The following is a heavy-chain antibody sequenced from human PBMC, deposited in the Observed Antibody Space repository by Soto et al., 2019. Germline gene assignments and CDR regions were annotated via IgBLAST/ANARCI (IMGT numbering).Heavy chain of an antibody. CDR1: SGSFSGYY. CDR3: AITLGGNYFGMDV. CDR2: ISQSGNT. D-gene: IGHD3-16*01. Sequence: KTSETLSLTCSIYSGSFSGYYWSWIRQPPGKGLEWIGEISQSGNTNYSPSLKSRVSISIDTSKNQFSLNLSSVTAADTGVYYCAITLGGNYFGMDVWGHGTSVTVSS. V-gene: IGHV4-34*01. J-gene: IGHJ6*01.